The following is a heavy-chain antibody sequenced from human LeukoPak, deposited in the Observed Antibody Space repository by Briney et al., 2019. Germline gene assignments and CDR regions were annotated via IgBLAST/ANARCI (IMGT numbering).Heavy chain of an antibody. Sequence: ASVKVSCKASGYTFTSYYMHWVRQAPGQGLEWMGIINPSGGSTSYAQKFQGRVTVTRDTSTSTVYMELSSLRSEDTAVYYCAGEKAVANSFDYWGQGTLVTVSS. V-gene: IGHV1-46*01. CDR1: GYTFTSYY. CDR3: AGEKAVANSFDY. J-gene: IGHJ4*02. D-gene: IGHD6-19*01. CDR2: INPSGGST.